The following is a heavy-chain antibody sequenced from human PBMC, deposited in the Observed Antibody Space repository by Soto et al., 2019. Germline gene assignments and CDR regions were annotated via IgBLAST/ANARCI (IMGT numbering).Heavy chain of an antibody. J-gene: IGHJ4*02. CDR1: GFTFSNAW. D-gene: IGHD2-21*02. CDR2: IKSKTDGGTT. V-gene: IGHV3-15*01. CDR3: TTDRVKYCCGDCYFSSAGNFDY. Sequence: GGSLRLSCAASGFTFSNAWMSWVRQAPGKGLEWVGRIKSKTDGGTTDYAAPVKGRFTISRDDSKNTLYLQMNSLKTEDTAVYYCTTDRVKYCCGDCYFSSAGNFDYWGQGTLVTVSS.